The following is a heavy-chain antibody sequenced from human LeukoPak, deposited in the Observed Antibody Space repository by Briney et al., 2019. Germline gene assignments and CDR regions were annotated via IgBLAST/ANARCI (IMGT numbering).Heavy chain of an antibody. D-gene: IGHD6-13*01. Sequence: SETLSLTCTVSGGSISSSSYYWGWIRQPPGKGLEWIGSIYYSWSTYYNPSLKSRVTISVDTSKNQFSLKLSSVTAADTAVYYCARPHYSSSWSFDYWGQGTLVTVSS. CDR3: ARPHYSSSWSFDY. V-gene: IGHV4-39*07. CDR1: GGSISSSSYY. J-gene: IGHJ4*02. CDR2: IYYSWST.